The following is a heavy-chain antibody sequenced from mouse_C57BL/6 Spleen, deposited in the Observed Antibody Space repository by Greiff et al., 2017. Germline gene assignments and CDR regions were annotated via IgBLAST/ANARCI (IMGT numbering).Heavy chain of an antibody. CDR3: ARDGKGAMDY. V-gene: IGHV7-1*01. Sequence: EVQLVESGGGLVQSGRSLRLSCATSGFTFSDFYMAWVRQAPGKGLEWIAASRNKANDYTTEYSASVKGRFIVSRDTSQSILYLQMNALRAEDTAIYYWARDGKGAMDYWGQGTSVTVSS. CDR2: SRNKANDYTT. CDR1: GFTFSDFY. J-gene: IGHJ4*01.